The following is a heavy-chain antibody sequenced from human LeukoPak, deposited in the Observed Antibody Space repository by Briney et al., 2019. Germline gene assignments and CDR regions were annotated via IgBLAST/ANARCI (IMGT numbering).Heavy chain of an antibody. CDR3: ARNRDVYRDG. J-gene: IGHJ1*01. CDR2: LWSDGSAK. D-gene: IGHD5-24*01. CDR1: GFSLTYYD. Sequence: GGSLRLSCAASGFSLTYYDMFWVRQAPGKGLERVAVLWSDGSAKYYADFVRGRFAVSREKSNNTLYLEMNGLRAEDTAVYYCARNRDVYRDGGGKGTQVSVSS. V-gene: IGHV3-33*01.